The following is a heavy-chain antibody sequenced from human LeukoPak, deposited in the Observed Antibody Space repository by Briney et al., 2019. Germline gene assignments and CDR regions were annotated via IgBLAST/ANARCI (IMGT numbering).Heavy chain of an antibody. CDR3: ARGTMIVVVEYYLDY. CDR1: GYTFTGYY. J-gene: IGHJ4*02. V-gene: IGHV1-2*02. Sequence: GASVKLSCKASGYTFTGYYMHWVRQAPGQGLEWMGWINPNSGGTNYAQKFQGRVTMTRDTSISTAYMELSRLRSDDTAVYYCARGTMIVVVEYYLDYWGQGTLVTVSS. CDR2: INPNSGGT. D-gene: IGHD3-22*01.